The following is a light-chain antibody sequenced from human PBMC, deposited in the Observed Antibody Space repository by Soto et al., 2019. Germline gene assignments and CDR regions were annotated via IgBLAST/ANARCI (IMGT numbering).Light chain of an antibody. CDR1: QSVSNSY. CDR2: GAS. Sequence: EIVLTQSPGTLSLSPGERATVSCRASQSVSNSYLAWYQQKPGQAPRLLIYGASSRATGIPDRFSGSGSGPDFTLTISRLESEDFAVYYCQQYGSSPRTFGQGTKLEIK. J-gene: IGKJ2*01. V-gene: IGKV3-20*01. CDR3: QQYGSSPRT.